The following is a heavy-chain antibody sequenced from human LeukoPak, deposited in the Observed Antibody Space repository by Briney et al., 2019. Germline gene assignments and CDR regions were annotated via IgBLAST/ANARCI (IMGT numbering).Heavy chain of an antibody. V-gene: IGHV4-34*01. CDR1: GGSFSGYY. CDR3: ARFPGYSSSHHDY. D-gene: IGHD6-13*01. J-gene: IGHJ4*02. CDR2: INHSGST. Sequence: SETLSLXCAVYGGSFSGYYWSWIRRPPGKGLEWIGEINHSGSTNYNPSLKSRVTISVDTSKNQFSLKLSSVTAADTAVYYCARFPGYSSSHHDYWGQGTLVTVSS.